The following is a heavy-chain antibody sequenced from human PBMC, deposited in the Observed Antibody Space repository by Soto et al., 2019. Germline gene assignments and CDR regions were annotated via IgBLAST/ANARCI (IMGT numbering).Heavy chain of an antibody. CDR1: GGSFSGYY. Sequence: SETLSLTCAVYGGSFSGYYWSWIRQPPGKGLEWIGEIHHSGSINYNPSLKSRVTISVDTSKNQFSLHLTSVTAADTAVYFCAREDDGGDSLDVWGQGTTVTVSS. J-gene: IGHJ6*02. V-gene: IGHV4-34*01. D-gene: IGHD2-21*02. CDR3: AREDDGGDSLDV. CDR2: IHHSGSI.